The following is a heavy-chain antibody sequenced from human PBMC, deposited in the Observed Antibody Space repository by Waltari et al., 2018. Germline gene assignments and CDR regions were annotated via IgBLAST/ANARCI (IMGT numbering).Heavy chain of an antibody. D-gene: IGHD6-13*01. CDR1: GGSISRGAYY. J-gene: IGHJ4*02. CDR3: ARAGIAAAFYY. V-gene: IGHV4-30-4*08. Sequence: VQLQESGRGLVKPSQTLSLTCTVSGGSISRGAYYWSWIRQPPGKGLEWIGYIYYSGSTYYNPSLKSRVTISVDTSKNQFSLKLSSVTASDTAVYYCARAGIAAAFYYWGQGTLVTVSS. CDR2: IYYSGST.